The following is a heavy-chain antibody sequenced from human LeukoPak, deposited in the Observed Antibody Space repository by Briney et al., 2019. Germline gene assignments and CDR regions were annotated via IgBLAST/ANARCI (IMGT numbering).Heavy chain of an antibody. CDR1: GGSISSSSYY. CDR2: IYYSGST. CDR3: ARGRWGYSSSWSRGYFDY. D-gene: IGHD6-13*01. Sequence: SETLSLTCTVSGGSISSSSYYWGWIRQPPGKGLEWIGSIYYSGSTYYNPSLKSRVTISVDTSKNQFSLKLSSVTAADTAVYYCARGRWGYSSSWSRGYFDYWGQGTLVTVSS. J-gene: IGHJ4*02. V-gene: IGHV4-39*07.